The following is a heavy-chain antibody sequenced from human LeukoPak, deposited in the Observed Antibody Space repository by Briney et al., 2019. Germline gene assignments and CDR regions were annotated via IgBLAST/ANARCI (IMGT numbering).Heavy chain of an antibody. J-gene: IGHJ2*01. CDR3: RGGRVGVPAVGYSDL. Sequence: SETLSLTCTVSGGSISSSSYYWGWIRQPPGKGLEWIGTFYYSGSTYYNPSLKSRVTISVDTSKNQFSLKLSSVTAAAPAVYYCRGGRVGVPAVGYSDLWGRATLVTVS. V-gene: IGHV4-39*07. CDR1: GGSISSSSYY. D-gene: IGHD3-16*01. CDR2: FYYSGST.